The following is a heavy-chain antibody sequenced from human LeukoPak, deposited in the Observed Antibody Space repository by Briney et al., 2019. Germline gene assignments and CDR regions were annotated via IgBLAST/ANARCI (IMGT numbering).Heavy chain of an antibody. J-gene: IGHJ4*02. CDR1: GGSFSGYY. Sequence: SETLSLTCAVYGGSFSGYYWSWIRQPPGKGLEWIGEINHSGSTNYNPSLKSRVTISVDTSKNQFSLKLSSATAADTAVYYCARGGREVPDYWGQGTLVTVSS. V-gene: IGHV4-34*01. CDR3: ARGGREVPDY. CDR2: INHSGST.